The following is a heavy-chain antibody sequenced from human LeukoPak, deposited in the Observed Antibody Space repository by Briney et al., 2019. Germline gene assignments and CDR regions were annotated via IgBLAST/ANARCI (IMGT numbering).Heavy chain of an antibody. CDR2: ISYDGSNK. V-gene: IGHV3-30*18. CDR1: GFTFSSYG. J-gene: IGHJ4*02. Sequence: GRSLRLSCAASGFTFSSYGMHWVRQAPGKGLEWVAVISYDGSNKYYADSVKGRFTISRDNSKNTLYLQMNSLRAEDTAVYYCAKATTEYYYDSSGYGRRGYFDYWGQGTLVTVSS. CDR3: AKATTEYYYDSSGYGRRGYFDY. D-gene: IGHD3-22*01.